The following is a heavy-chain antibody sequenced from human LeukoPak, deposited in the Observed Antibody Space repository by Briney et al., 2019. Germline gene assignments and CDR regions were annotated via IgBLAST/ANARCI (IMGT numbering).Heavy chain of an antibody. CDR1: GGSFSGYY. D-gene: IGHD3-16*02. CDR2: INHSGST. V-gene: IGHV4-34*01. Sequence: PSETLSLTCAVYGGSFSGYYWSWIRQPPGKGLEWIGEINHSGSTNYNPSLKSRVTISVDTSKNQFSLKLSSVTAADTAVYYCARAPYRVGFSYYDYVWGSYRDYFDYWGQGTLVTVSS. CDR3: ARAPYRVGFSYYDYVWGSYRDYFDY. J-gene: IGHJ4*02.